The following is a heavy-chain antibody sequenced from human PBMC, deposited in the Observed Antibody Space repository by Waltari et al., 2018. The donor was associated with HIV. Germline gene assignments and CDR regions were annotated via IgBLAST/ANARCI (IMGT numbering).Heavy chain of an antibody. CDR3: AREGHYYGSGRFGVDY. D-gene: IGHD3-10*01. CDR2: ISYNGSNK. CDR1: GFTFSTYG. Sequence: QVLLVESGGGVVQPARSLRLSCAASGFTFSTYGMLWVRQAPGKGLEWVSGISYNGSNKYYADSVKGRLTISRDNSKNTVYLQINRLRAEDTAVYYCAREGHYYGSGRFGVDYWGQGTLVTVSS. V-gene: IGHV3-33*01. J-gene: IGHJ4*02.